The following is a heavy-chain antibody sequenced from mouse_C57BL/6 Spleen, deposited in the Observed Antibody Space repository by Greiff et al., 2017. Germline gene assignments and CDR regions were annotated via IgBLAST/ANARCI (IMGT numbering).Heavy chain of an antibody. V-gene: IGHV3-6*01. CDR3: AREKDGYSAY. CDR1: GYSITSGYY. D-gene: IGHD2-3*01. J-gene: IGHJ3*01. CDR2: ISYDGSN. Sequence: EVQLQQSGPGLVKPSQSLSLTCSVTGYSITSGYYWNWIRQFPGNKLEWMGYISYDGSNNYNPSLKNRISITRDTSKNQFFLKLNSVTTEDTATYYCAREKDGYSAYWGQGTLVTVSA.